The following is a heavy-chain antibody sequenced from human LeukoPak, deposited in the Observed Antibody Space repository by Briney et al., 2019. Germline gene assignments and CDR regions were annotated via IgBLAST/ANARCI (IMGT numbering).Heavy chain of an antibody. CDR1: GGSITSDH. CDR3: AREGGFFRPLDY. CDR2: VHLDGRT. J-gene: IGHJ4*02. V-gene: IGHV4-59*12. Sequence: PSETLSLTCTVSGGSITSDHWNWIRQPPGKGLEWIGEVHLDGRTNYNPSLKGRLTISVDLSENHISLKLTSVTAADTAVYYCAREGGFFRPLDYSGQGTLVTVSS. D-gene: IGHD3-3*01.